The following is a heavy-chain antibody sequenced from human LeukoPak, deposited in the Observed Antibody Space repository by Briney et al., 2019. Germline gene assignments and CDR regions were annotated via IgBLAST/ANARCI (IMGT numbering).Heavy chain of an antibody. CDR2: IYYSGST. V-gene: IGHV4-31*03. Sequence: SETLSLTCTVSGGSISSGGYYWSWLRQHPGKGLEWIGYIYYSGSTYYNPSLKSRVTISVDTSKNQFSLKLSSVTAADTAVYYCARAPGYSKLPFDYWGQGTLVTVSS. CDR3: ARAPGYSKLPFDY. D-gene: IGHD6-13*01. J-gene: IGHJ4*02. CDR1: GGSISSGGYY.